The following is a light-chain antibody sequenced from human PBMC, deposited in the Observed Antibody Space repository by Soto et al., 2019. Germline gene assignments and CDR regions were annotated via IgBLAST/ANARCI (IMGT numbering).Light chain of an antibody. Sequence: QSGLTQPTSVSGSPGQSITISCTGTSSDFGTYNLVSWYQQHPGKVPKLMIYEDTERPSGISNRFSGSRSGNTASLTISGLQADDEADYYCFSYAGSNTLVFGGGTKLTV. V-gene: IGLV2-23*01. CDR2: EDT. CDR3: FSYAGSNTLV. CDR1: SSDFGTYNL. J-gene: IGLJ3*02.